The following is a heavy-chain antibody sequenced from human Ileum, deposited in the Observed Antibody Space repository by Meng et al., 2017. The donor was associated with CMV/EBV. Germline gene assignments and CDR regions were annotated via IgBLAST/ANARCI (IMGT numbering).Heavy chain of an antibody. CDR1: GGSFTDYY. D-gene: IGHD3-10*01. CDR2: NTHSGRA. CDR3: ARGLASGWPDY. J-gene: IGHJ4*02. Sequence: QVQLQQWGPGRLKPPETLSLTCGVFGGSFTDYYWTWFRQSPGKGLEWIGENTHSGRAYYSSSLTGRATISVDMSKYQFSLKLPSVTAADTAIYYCARGLASGWPDYWGQGTLVTVSS. V-gene: IGHV4-34*01.